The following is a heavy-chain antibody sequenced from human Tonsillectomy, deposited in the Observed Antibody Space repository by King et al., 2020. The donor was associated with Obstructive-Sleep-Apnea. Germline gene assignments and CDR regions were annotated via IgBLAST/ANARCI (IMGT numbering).Heavy chain of an antibody. J-gene: IGHJ3*02. CDR2: IWYDGSNI. CDR1: GFTFSSYG. Sequence: VQLVESGGGVVQPGRSLRLSLAASGFTFSSYGMHWVRQAPGKGLEWVAVIWYDGSNIYYGDSVKGRFTISRDHSKNTLYLQLYSLRAEDTAVYYCARGDGYNHDAFDIWGQGTMVTVAS. D-gene: IGHD5-24*01. CDR3: ARGDGYNHDAFDI. V-gene: IGHV3-33*01.